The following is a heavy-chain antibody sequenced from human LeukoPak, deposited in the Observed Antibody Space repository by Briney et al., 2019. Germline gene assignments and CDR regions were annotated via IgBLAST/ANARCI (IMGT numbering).Heavy chain of an antibody. CDR1: GYSFTTYW. CDR2: IYPGDSDP. Sequence: GESLKISCKGSGYSFTTYWIGWVRHVPGKGLEYMGIIYPGDSDPRYSPSFQGQLTISADKSISSAYLQWSSLKASDTAMYYCATLVGYGSFFDYWGQGTLVTVSS. CDR3: ATLVGYGSFFDY. D-gene: IGHD3-10*01. J-gene: IGHJ4*02. V-gene: IGHV5-51*01.